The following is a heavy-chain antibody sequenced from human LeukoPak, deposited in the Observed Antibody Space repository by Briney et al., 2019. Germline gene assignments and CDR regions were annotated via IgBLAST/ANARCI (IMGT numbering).Heavy chain of an antibody. D-gene: IGHD2-15*01. V-gene: IGHV1-69*13. CDR1: GGTFSSYA. Sequence: ASVKVSCKASGGTFSSYAISWVRQAPGQGLEWMGGIIPIFGTANYAQKFQGRVTITADESTSTAYMGLSSLRSEDTAVYYCARGSVVGTYYYYYYGMDVWGQGTTVTVSS. CDR2: IIPIFGTA. CDR3: ARGSVVGTYYYYYYGMDV. J-gene: IGHJ6*02.